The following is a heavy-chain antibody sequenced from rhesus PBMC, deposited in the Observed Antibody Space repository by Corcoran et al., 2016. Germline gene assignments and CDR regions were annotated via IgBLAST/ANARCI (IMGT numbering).Heavy chain of an antibody. CDR1: GGSINSGYNY. V-gene: IGHV4-122*02. J-gene: IGHJ4*01. D-gene: IGHD3-9*01. Sequence: QVQLQESGPGLVKPSDTLSLTCAVSGGSINSGYNYWSWIRQPPGKGLEWIGYISYTGSTTYDPSLKSRVSIAQDTSRNQFSLKLSSMAAADTAIYYCATRADDYGYYRNDYWGQGVPVTVSS. CDR3: ATRADDYGYYRNDY. CDR2: ISYTGST.